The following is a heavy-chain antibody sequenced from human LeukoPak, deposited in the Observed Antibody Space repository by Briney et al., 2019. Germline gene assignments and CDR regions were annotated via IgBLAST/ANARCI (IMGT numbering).Heavy chain of an antibody. V-gene: IGHV3-33*01. D-gene: IGHD3-10*01. CDR2: IWHDASHT. Sequence: PGGSLRLSCAAPGFSFSTYAMHWVRQAPGKGLEWVALIWHDASHTFYTDSVKGRFTVSRDNSKNTVYLQMNSLGGEDTAVYYCASEIFGSGSYPDYWGQGTLVTVSS. J-gene: IGHJ4*02. CDR1: GFSFSTYA. CDR3: ASEIFGSGSYPDY.